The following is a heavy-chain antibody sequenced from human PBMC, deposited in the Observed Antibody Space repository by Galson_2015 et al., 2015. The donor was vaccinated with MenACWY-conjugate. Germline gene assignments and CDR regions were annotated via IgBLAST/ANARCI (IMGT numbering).Heavy chain of an antibody. CDR1: GGSISSSDHY. CDR3: ASRRPRDIGGGFDI. D-gene: IGHD2-15*01. CDR2: IHYSGGT. V-gene: IGHV4-39*01. J-gene: IGHJ3*02. Sequence: LSLTCIVSGGSISSSDHYCAWIRQPPGKGLEWIGNIHYSGGTYYNPSLKSRLTTSVDTSKNWFSLKLSSVTAADTAVYYCASRRPRDIGGGFDIWGQGTIVTVAS.